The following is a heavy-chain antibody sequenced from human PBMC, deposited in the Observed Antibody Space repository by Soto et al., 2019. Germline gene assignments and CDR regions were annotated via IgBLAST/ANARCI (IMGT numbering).Heavy chain of an antibody. V-gene: IGHV4-30-2*01. J-gene: IGHJ4*02. CDR1: GGSISSGGYS. Sequence: QLQLQESGSGLVKPSQTLSLTCAVSGGSISSGGYSWSWIRQPPGKCLGWIGYIYHSGSTYYNPSLKSRVAISVDRSKNQFSLQLSSVTAADTAVYYCARAGGLGAVAADSWGQGTLVTVSS. D-gene: IGHD6-19*01. CDR2: IYHSGST. CDR3: ARAGGLGAVAADS.